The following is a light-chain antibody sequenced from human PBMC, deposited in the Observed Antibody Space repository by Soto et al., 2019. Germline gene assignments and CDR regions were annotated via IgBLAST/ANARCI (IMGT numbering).Light chain of an antibody. Sequence: EIVLTQSPATLALSPGERATLSCRASQSVSSYLAWYQQQPGQAPRLLIYDASNRATGIPARFSGSGSGTDLTLTISSLEPEDFEVYYCQQRSNWPSSLTFGGGTKVEIK. V-gene: IGKV3-11*01. CDR2: DAS. CDR1: QSVSSY. J-gene: IGKJ4*01. CDR3: QQRSNWPSSLT.